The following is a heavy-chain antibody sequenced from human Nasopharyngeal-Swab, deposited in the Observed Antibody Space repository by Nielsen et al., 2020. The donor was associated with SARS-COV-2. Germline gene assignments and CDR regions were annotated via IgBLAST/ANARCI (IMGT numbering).Heavy chain of an antibody. J-gene: IGHJ4*02. Sequence: ASVKVTCEASGYTFTRDYMHWGRQAPGQGLEWMGIINPSGGSTSYAQKFQGRVKMTRDTSTSTLYMELSSLRFEDTAVYYCARGARFAVDYFDYWGQGTLVTVSS. D-gene: IGHD6-19*01. CDR3: ARGARFAVDYFDY. CDR2: INPSGGST. V-gene: IGHV1-46*01. CDR1: GYTFTRDY.